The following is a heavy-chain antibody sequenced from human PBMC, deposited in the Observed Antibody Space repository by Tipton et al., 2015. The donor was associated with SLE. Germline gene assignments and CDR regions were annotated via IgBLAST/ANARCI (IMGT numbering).Heavy chain of an antibody. Sequence: GLVKPSETLSLTCTVSGGSISSSSYCWGWIRQPPGKGLEWIGSIYYSGSTYYNPSLKSRVTISVDTSKNQFSLKLSSVTAADTAVYYCARSRSAAGDYDAFDSWGQGTMVTVSS. V-gene: IGHV4-39*01. J-gene: IGHJ3*02. CDR3: ARSRSAAGDYDAFDS. D-gene: IGHD2-2*01. CDR1: GGSISSSSYC. CDR2: IYYSGST.